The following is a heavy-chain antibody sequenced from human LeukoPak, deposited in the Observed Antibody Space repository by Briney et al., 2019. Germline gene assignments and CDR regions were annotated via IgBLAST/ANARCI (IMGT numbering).Heavy chain of an antibody. CDR2: IYYSGST. CDR1: DGSISSSSYY. J-gene: IGHJ4*02. D-gene: IGHD6-13*01. Sequence: SETLSLTCTVSDGSISSSSYYWGWIRQPPGKGLEWIGSIYYSGSTYYNPSLKSRVTISVDTSKNQFSLKLSSVTAADTAVYYCARHSIAAAGFFDYWGQGTLVTVSS. V-gene: IGHV4-39*01. CDR3: ARHSIAAAGFFDY.